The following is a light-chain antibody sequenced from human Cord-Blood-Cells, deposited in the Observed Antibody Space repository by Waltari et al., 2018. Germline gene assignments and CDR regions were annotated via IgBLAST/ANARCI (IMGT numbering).Light chain of an antibody. CDR1: QLGDQY. J-gene: IGLJ2*01. Sequence: SLDLPQQPSVSVSPGQPASITTSGAQLGDQYASWYQQKPGQSPVLVIYQDSKRPSGIPERFSGSNSGNTATLTISGTQAMDEADYYCQAWDSSTVVFGGGTKLTVL. V-gene: IGLV3-1*01. CDR3: QAWDSSTVV. CDR2: QDS.